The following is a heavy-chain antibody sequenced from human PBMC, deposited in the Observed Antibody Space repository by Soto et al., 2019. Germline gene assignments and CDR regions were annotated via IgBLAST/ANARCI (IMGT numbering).Heavy chain of an antibody. CDR1: GFTFSSYG. J-gene: IGHJ4*02. Sequence: QVELVESGGGVVQPGRSLRLSCAASGFTFSSYGMHWVRQAPGKGLEWVAVISYDGNLAYYADSVKGRFTISRDNSKNTLYLQMNSLRTADTAIYYCAKEGPITNWYFDYWGQGNLVTVSS. CDR2: ISYDGNLA. V-gene: IGHV3-30*18. CDR3: AKEGPITNWYFDY. D-gene: IGHD1-1*01.